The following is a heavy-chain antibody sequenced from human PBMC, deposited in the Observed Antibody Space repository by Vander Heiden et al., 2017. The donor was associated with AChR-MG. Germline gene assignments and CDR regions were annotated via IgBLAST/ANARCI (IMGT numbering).Heavy chain of an antibody. CDR2: ISGSGGST. CDR3: VRARGCSSSSCYNDY. D-gene: IGHD2-2*02. CDR1: GFTFTSYA. Sequence: EMQLLESGGGLVKPGGSLRVSCAAPGFTFTSYAMTWVRQAPGKGLEWVSGISGSGGSTYYADSVKGRFTISRDNSKNTLYLQMNSLRAEDTAIYYCVRARGCSSSSCYNDYWGQGTLVTVSS. J-gene: IGHJ4*02. V-gene: IGHV3-23*01.